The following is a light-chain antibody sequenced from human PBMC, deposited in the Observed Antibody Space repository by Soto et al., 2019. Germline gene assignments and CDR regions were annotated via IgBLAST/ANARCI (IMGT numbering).Light chain of an antibody. J-gene: IGLJ1*01. V-gene: IGLV2-23*02. CDR1: SSDVGSYNL. CDR2: EVS. Sequence: QSVLTQPASVSGSPGQSITISCTGTSSDVGSYNLVSWYQQHPGKAPKLMIYEVSKRPSGVSNRFSGSKSGNTASLTISGLQAEDEADYYCCXXAXSSTFHVFGTGTKVTV. CDR3: CXXAXSSTFHV.